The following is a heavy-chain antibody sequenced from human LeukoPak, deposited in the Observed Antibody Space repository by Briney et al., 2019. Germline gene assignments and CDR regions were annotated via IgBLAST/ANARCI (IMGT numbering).Heavy chain of an antibody. Sequence: PSETLSLTCTVSGGSISSGDYYWSWIRQPPGKGLEWIGYIYYSGSTYYNPSLKSRVTISVDTSKNQFSLKLSSVTAADTALYYCAREGVVVPAAMNGFDPWGQGTLVTVSS. CDR3: AREGVVVPAAMNGFDP. J-gene: IGHJ5*02. D-gene: IGHD2-2*01. CDR2: IYYSGST. CDR1: GGSISSGDYY. V-gene: IGHV4-30-4*01.